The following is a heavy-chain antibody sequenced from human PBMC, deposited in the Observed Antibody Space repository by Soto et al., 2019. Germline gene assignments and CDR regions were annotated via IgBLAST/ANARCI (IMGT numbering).Heavy chain of an antibody. V-gene: IGHV1-69*13. Sequence: VASVKVSCKASGGTFSSYAISWVRQAPGQGLEWMGGIIPIFGTAKYAQKFQGRVTITADESTSTAYMELSSLRSEDTAVYYCARVREEYSSSSGYYYGMDVWGQGTTVTVSS. CDR1: GGTFSSYA. J-gene: IGHJ6*02. CDR2: IIPIFGTA. CDR3: ARVREEYSSSSGYYYGMDV. D-gene: IGHD6-6*01.